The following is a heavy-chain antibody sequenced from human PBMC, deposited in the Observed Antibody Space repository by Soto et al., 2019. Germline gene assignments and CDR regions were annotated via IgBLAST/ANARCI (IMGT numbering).Heavy chain of an antibody. D-gene: IGHD6-6*01. CDR1: GDSISSGDYY. CDR3: ARERPHGARLDP. J-gene: IGHJ5*02. Sequence: QVQLQESGAGLVKPSQTLSLTCTVSGDSISSGDYYWSWIRQPPGKGLEWIGYIYHSGNTYYNPSLKSRVTISVDTSKNQFSLKLSSVTAADTAVYYCARERPHGARLDPWGQGTLVTVSS. CDR2: IYHSGNT. V-gene: IGHV4-30-4*01.